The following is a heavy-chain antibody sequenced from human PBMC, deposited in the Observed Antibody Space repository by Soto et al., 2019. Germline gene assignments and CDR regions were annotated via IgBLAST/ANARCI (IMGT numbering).Heavy chain of an antibody. Sequence: GASVKVSCKVSGYTLTELSMHWVRQAPGKGLEWMGGFDPEDGETIYAQKFQGRVTMTEDTSTDTAYMELSSLRSEDTAVYYCATDLFLHHIWGSYRFPPLLDYCGQRTLVTVSS. CDR3: ATDLFLHHIWGSYRFPPLLDY. V-gene: IGHV1-24*01. J-gene: IGHJ4*02. D-gene: IGHD3-16*02. CDR2: FDPEDGET. CDR1: GYTLTELS.